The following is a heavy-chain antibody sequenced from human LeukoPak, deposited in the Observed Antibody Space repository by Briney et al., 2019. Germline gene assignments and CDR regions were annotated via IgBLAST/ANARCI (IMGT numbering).Heavy chain of an antibody. J-gene: IGHJ4*02. Sequence: QSSETLSLTCTVSGGSISSSNYYWGWIRQPPGKGLELIGNIYYRGSTYYKPSLKTRVTISVDTSKNQFSLKLTAVTAADTAVYYCARHASVDGNWPRPLDYWGQGSLVTVSS. V-gene: IGHV4-39*01. CDR3: ARHASVDGNWPRPLDY. CDR2: IYYRGST. CDR1: GGSISSSNYY. D-gene: IGHD6-19*01.